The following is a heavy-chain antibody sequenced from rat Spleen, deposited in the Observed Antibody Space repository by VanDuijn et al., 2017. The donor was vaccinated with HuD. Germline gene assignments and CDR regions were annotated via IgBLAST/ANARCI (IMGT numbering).Heavy chain of an antibody. CDR3: AKDGPIYYYDGSSYPYWYFDF. V-gene: IGHV5-25*01. CDR1: GFTFSSFA. CDR2: INSGGSNT. Sequence: EVLLVESGGCLVQPGRALKLSCAASGFTFSSFAMAWVRQAPKKGLEWVATINSGGSNTYYPDSVKGRFTISRDNAKSTLYLQMDSLGYEDTATYYCAKDGPIYYYDGSSYPYWYFDFWGPGTMVTVSS. D-gene: IGHD1-12*02. J-gene: IGHJ1*01.